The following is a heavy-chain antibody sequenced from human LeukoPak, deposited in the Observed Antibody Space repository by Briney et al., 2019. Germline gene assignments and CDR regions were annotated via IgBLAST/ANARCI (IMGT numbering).Heavy chain of an antibody. Sequence: SETLSLTCTVSGGSISSYYWSWIRQPPGKGLEWIGYIYYSGSTNYNPSLKSRVTISVDTSKNQFSLKLSSVTAADTAVYYCARDRYSSGYSSYYYYMDVWGKGTTVTISS. D-gene: IGHD3-22*01. CDR3: ARDRYSSGYSSYYYYMDV. CDR2: IYYSGST. CDR1: GGSISSYY. V-gene: IGHV4-59*12. J-gene: IGHJ6*03.